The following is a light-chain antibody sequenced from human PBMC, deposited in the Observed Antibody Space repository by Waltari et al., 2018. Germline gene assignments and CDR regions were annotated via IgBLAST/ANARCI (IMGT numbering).Light chain of an antibody. J-gene: IGLJ2*01. CDR3: QVWDSSGDLLVI. CDR2: DDS. V-gene: IGLV3-21*02. Sequence: SYVLTQPHSVSVAPGQTARITCGGENIEAKSVHWYQQKPGQAPVVVVFDDSDRPSGIPERFSGANSGNTATLTISRGEGGDEADYFCQVWDSSGDLLVIFGGGTKLTVL. CDR1: NIEAKS.